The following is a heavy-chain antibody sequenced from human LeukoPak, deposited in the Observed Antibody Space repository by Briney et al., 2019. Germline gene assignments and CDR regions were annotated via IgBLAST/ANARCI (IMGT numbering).Heavy chain of an antibody. Sequence: TGGSLRLSCAASGFTFDDYGMSWVRQAPGKGLEWVSGINWNGGSTGYADSVKGRFTISRDNAKNSLYLQMNSLRAEDTALYYCARTSNYDILTGYYNDRFFYFDYWGQGTLVTVPS. V-gene: IGHV3-20*04. CDR1: GFTFDDYG. CDR2: INWNGGST. J-gene: IGHJ4*02. D-gene: IGHD3-9*01. CDR3: ARTSNYDILTGYYNDRFFYFDY.